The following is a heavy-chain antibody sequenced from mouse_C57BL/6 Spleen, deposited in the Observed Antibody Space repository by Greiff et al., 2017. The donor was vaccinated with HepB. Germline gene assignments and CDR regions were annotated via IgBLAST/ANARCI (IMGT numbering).Heavy chain of an antibody. V-gene: IGHV1-55*01. CDR3: ARKDYGSSPSPGYFDV. J-gene: IGHJ1*03. CDR1: GYTFTSYW. D-gene: IGHD1-1*01. Sequence: QVQLQQPGAELVKPGASVKMSCKASGYTFTSYWITWVKQRPGQGLEWIGDIYPGSGSTNYNEKFKSKATLTVDTSSSTAYMQLSSLTSEDSAVYYCARKDYGSSPSPGYFDVWGTGTTVTVSS. CDR2: IYPGSGST.